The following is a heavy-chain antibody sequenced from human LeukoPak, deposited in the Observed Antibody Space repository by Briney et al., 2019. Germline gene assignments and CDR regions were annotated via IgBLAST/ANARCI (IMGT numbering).Heavy chain of an antibody. D-gene: IGHD1-20*01. Sequence: GGSLRLSCAVSGFTFSSYEMNWVRQAPGEGLEWVSCISSSGSTIYYADSVKGRFTISRDNTKNSLYLLMNSLRAADTAVYYCARDRSVDNWNDLTRFDSWGQGTLVTVSS. CDR3: ARDRSVDNWNDLTRFDS. CDR2: ISSSGSTI. V-gene: IGHV3-48*03. J-gene: IGHJ4*02. CDR1: GFTFSSYE.